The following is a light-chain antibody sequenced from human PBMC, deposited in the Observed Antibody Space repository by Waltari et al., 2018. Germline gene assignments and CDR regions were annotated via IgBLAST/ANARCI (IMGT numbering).Light chain of an antibody. CDR1: QSVPTN. CDR2: GTS. J-gene: IGKJ2*01. V-gene: IGKV3-15*01. CDR3: QQYNDWPYT. Sequence: EIVMTQSPVTLSVSPGERASLSCRPSQSVPTNLPWYQQRHGQTPRLPSYGTSTRATEIPARFSGSGSGTEFTLTISSLQSEDFAVYYCQQYNDWPYTFGQGTKLEIK.